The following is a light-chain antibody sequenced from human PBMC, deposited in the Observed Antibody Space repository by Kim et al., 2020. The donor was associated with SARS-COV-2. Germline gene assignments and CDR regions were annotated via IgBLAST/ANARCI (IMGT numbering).Light chain of an antibody. Sequence: SPGERATLSCRASQSVNTNLAWFQQRPGQAPRLLICGASTRATGVPARFSGRGSGTVFTLTITSLMSEDFAVYYCHQYDTWPPLTFGGGTKVDIK. CDR3: HQYDTWPPLT. J-gene: IGKJ4*01. V-gene: IGKV3-15*01. CDR1: QSVNTN. CDR2: GAS.